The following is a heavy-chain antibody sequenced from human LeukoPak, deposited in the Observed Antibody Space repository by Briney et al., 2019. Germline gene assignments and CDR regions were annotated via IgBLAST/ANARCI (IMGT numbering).Heavy chain of an antibody. J-gene: IGHJ3*02. D-gene: IGHD2-15*01. V-gene: IGHV3-33*08. CDR3: ARLLGYCSGGNCAPGAFDI. CDR1: GFTFSTYA. CDR2: IWYDGTNK. Sequence: GGSLRLSCADSGFTFSTYAMSWVRQAPGKGLEWVAVIWYDGTNKFYADSVKGRFTISRDNSKNTLYVQMNSLRAEDTAVYYCARLLGYCSGGNCAPGAFDIWGQGTMVTVSS.